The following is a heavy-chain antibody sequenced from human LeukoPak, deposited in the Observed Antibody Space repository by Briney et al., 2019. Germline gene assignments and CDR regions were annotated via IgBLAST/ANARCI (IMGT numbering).Heavy chain of an antibody. CDR2: IYTSGSA. D-gene: IGHD4-17*01. CDR1: GGSIYSYY. J-gene: IGHJ3*02. Sequence: SETLSLTCTVSGGSIYSYYWSWIRQPAGKGLEWIGRIYTSGSANYNPSLNSRVTMSVDTSKNQFSLKLSSVTAEDTAVYYCARDLGIRDYVAFDAFDIWGQGTMVTVSS. CDR3: ARDLGIRDYVAFDAFDI. V-gene: IGHV4-4*07.